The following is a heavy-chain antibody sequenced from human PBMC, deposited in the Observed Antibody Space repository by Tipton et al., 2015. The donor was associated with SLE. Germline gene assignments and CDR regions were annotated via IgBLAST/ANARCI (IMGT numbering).Heavy chain of an antibody. J-gene: IGHJ4*02. CDR1: GFTFDDYA. V-gene: IGHV3-9*01. Sequence: RSLRLSCAASGFTFDDYAMHWVRQAPGKGLEWVSGISWNSGNIDYADSVKGRFTISRDKAKNSLYLQMNSLRAEDTALYYCAKDPTMVQGVIMGGEFDYWGQGTLVTVSS. CDR2: ISWNSGNI. CDR3: AKDPTMVQGVIMGGEFDY. D-gene: IGHD3-10*01.